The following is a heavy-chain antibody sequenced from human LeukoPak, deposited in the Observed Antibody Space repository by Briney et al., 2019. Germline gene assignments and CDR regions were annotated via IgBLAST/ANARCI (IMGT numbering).Heavy chain of an antibody. CDR3: VRSGYCYGGTCHSGAFDI. CDR2: ISAYNGNT. Sequence: ASVKVSCKASGYTITSYGISWVRQAPGQGPEWMGWISAYNGNTNFAQKLQGRITMTTDTSTSTAYMELRSLRSDDTAVYYCVRSGYCYGGTCHSGAFDIWGQGTVVTVSS. D-gene: IGHD2-15*01. J-gene: IGHJ3*02. CDR1: GYTITSYG. V-gene: IGHV1-18*01.